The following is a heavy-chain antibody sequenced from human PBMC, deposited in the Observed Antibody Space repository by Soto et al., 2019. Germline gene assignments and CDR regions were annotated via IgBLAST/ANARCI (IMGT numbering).Heavy chain of an antibody. CDR1: GYTFTSYG. CDR3: ARERSDCICTSCYVGGEVDY. D-gene: IGHD2-2*01. V-gene: IGHV1-18*01. CDR2: ISAYNGNT. Sequence: QVQLVQSGAEVKKPGASVKVSCKASGYTFTSYGISWVRQAPGQGLEWMGWISAYNGNTNYAQKFQGRVTMTTDTSTSKAYIEMRSLRSDDTAVYYCARERSDCICTSCYVGGEVDYWGQGTLVTVSS. J-gene: IGHJ4*02.